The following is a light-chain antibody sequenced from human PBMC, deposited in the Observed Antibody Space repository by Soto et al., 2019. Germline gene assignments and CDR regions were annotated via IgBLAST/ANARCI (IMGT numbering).Light chain of an antibody. CDR2: SSS. V-gene: IGKV1-27*01. J-gene: IGKJ1*01. Sequence: DIQLTQSPSALSASVGDRVTITCRASQGISSYLNWYRQKPGKVPKLLIYSSSNLQSGVPSRFSGSGSGTAVTLSIRSMQPEDGATYYCQRTYNAPWTFGQGTNVEIK. CDR1: QGISSY. CDR3: QRTYNAPWT.